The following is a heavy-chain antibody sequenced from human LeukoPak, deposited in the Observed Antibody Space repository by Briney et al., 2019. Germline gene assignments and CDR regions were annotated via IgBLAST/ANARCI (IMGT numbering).Heavy chain of an antibody. V-gene: IGHV3-33*01. J-gene: IGHJ4*02. CDR1: GFTFSSYG. Sequence: GGSLRLSCAASGFTFSSYGMHWVRQAPGKGLGWVAVIWYDGSNKYYADSVKGRFTISRDNSKNTLYLQMNSLRAEDTAVYYCARAKRGYSYGYFDYWGQGTLVTVSS. CDR3: ARAKRGYSYGYFDY. CDR2: IWYDGSNK. D-gene: IGHD5-18*01.